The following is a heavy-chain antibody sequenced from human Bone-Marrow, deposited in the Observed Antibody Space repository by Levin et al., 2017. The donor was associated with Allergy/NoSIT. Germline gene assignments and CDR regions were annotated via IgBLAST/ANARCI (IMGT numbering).Heavy chain of an antibody. Sequence: GESLKISCAASGFTFSNAWMSWVRQAPGKGLEWVGRIKSKTDGGTTDYAAPVKGRFTISRDDSKNTLYLQMNSLKTEDTAVYYCTTVDWNYVGSLGFDYWGQGTLVTVSS. CDR2: IKSKTDGGTT. CDR1: GFTFSNAW. D-gene: IGHD1-7*01. V-gene: IGHV3-15*01. CDR3: TTVDWNYVGSLGFDY. J-gene: IGHJ4*02.